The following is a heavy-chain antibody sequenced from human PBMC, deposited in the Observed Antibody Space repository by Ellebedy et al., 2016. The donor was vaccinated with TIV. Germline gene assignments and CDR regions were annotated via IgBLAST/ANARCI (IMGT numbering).Heavy chain of an antibody. D-gene: IGHD3-22*01. CDR2: INTNTGEP. J-gene: IGHJ3*02. CDR1: GYTFTSYA. Sequence: AASVKVSCKASGYTFTSYAINWVRQAPGQGLEWMGWINTNTGEPTYAQGFTGRFVFSLDTSVSTPYLQISSLKAEDTAVYYCARESYYYDSSGYYLSAFDIWGQGTMVTVSS. CDR3: ARESYYYDSSGYYLSAFDI. V-gene: IGHV7-4-1*02.